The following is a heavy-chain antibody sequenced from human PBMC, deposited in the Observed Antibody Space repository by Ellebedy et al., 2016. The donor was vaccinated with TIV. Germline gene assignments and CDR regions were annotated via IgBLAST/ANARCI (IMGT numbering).Heavy chain of an antibody. CDR1: GYSFTSYW. Sequence: GESLKISCKGSGYSFTSYWIGWVRQMPGKGLEWMGIIYPGDSDTRYSPSFQGQVTISADKSISTAYLQWSSLKASDTAMYYCARGGWQSSGGSNLHYYYGMDVWGQGTTVTVSS. V-gene: IGHV5-51*01. CDR2: IYPGDSDT. J-gene: IGHJ6*02. CDR3: ARGGWQSSGGSNLHYYYGMDV. D-gene: IGHD2-15*01.